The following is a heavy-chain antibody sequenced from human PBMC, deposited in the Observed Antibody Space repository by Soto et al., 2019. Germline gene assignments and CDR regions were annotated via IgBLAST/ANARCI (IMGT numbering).Heavy chain of an antibody. Sequence: PSETLSLTRTVSGGSISGDYWSWIREPPGKGLEWIGYMYNTGSTVYNPSFKSRVTISVDTSKNQFSLKLNSVTAADTAVYYCARDLWGYCGTDCYPLDVWGQGTTVTVSS. CDR3: ARDLWGYCGTDCYPLDV. CDR2: MYNTGST. D-gene: IGHD2-21*02. J-gene: IGHJ6*02. V-gene: IGHV4-59*01. CDR1: GGSISGDY.